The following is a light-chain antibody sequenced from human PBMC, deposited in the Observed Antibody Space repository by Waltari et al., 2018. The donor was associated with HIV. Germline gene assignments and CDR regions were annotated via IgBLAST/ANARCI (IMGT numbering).Light chain of an antibody. Sequence: SAVTQPASVSGPPGQSITISCPGDDSDFGLDNFVSWYQHHPDNLLSPIVYDVDSRASGISARFSGSKSGHTASLNISGLRAEDEAHYYCASFTGDNTLLFGGGTKVTVL. CDR3: ASFTGDNTLL. CDR1: DSDFGLDNF. V-gene: IGLV2-14*01. J-gene: IGLJ3*02. CDR2: DVD.